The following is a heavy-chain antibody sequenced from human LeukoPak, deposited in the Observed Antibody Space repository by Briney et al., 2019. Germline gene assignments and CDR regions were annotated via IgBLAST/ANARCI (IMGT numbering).Heavy chain of an antibody. D-gene: IGHD4-23*01. CDR3: ARDYGGSSPFDY. CDR2: ISSSSSTK. Sequence: GGSLRLSCAASGFTFSSYSMNWVRQAPGKGLEWVSYISSSSSTKYYADSVKGRFTISRDNAKNSLYLQMNSLRAEDTAVYYCARDYGGSSPFDYWGQGTLVTVSS. V-gene: IGHV3-48*04. J-gene: IGHJ4*02. CDR1: GFTFSSYS.